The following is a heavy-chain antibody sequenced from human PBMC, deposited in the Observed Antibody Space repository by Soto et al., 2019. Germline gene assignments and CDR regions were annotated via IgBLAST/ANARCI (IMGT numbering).Heavy chain of an antibody. CDR2: IYHSGST. V-gene: IGHV4-4*02. J-gene: IGHJ3*02. CDR1: GVSINSANW. Sequence: QMQLQESGPGLVKPSGTLSLTCTVSGVSINSANWWTWVRQSPGKGLEWIGEIYHSGSTNFNPSLKCRVSISVDNSKNQFYLELTSVTAAYTAVYYCARYCGGGSCYLGAFDIWGQGTMVTVSS. D-gene: IGHD2-15*01. CDR3: ARYCGGGSCYLGAFDI.